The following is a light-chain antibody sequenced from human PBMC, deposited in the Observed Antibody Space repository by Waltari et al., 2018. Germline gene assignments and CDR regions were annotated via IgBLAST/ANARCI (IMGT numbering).Light chain of an antibody. CDR2: GAS. CDR3: QQYYHWVA. J-gene: IGKJ4*01. Sequence: EIVMTQSPATLSVSPGERATLSCRASESVSSNVAWYQQKPGQAPRLLIYGASTRATGVPAKVRGSGSGTDFTLTISSLQSEDFAVYYCQQYYHWVAFGGGTWVQIK. CDR1: ESVSSN. V-gene: IGKV3-15*01.